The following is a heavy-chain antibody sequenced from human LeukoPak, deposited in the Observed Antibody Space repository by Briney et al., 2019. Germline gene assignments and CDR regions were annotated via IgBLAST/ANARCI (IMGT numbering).Heavy chain of an antibody. Sequence: GGSLRPSCAASGFTFSNYWMSWVRQAPGKGLEWVSSISSSSSYIYYADSVKGRFTISRDNAKNSLYLQMNSLRAEDTAVYYCAMKAVPRPRLHDAFDFWGQGTVVSVSS. CDR2: ISSSSSYI. V-gene: IGHV3-21*01. CDR3: AMKAVPRPRLHDAFDF. J-gene: IGHJ3*01. CDR1: GFTFSNYW. D-gene: IGHD5-24*01.